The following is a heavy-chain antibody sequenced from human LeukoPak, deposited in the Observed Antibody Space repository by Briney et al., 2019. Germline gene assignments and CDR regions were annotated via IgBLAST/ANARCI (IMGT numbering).Heavy chain of an antibody. J-gene: IGHJ4*02. CDR1: GGTFSSYA. Sequence: ASVKVSCKASGGTFSSYAISWVRQAPGQGHEWMGGIIPIFGTANYAQKFQGRVTITTDESTSTAYMELSSLRSEDTAVYYCASRKTGTYCSSTSCWGFYYFDYWGQGTLVTVSS. D-gene: IGHD2-2*01. CDR3: ASRKTGTYCSSTSCWGFYYFDY. V-gene: IGHV1-69*05. CDR2: IIPIFGTA.